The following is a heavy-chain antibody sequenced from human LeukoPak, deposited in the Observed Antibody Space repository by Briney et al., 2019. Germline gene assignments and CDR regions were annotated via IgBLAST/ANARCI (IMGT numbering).Heavy chain of an antibody. J-gene: IGHJ6*03. D-gene: IGHD2-2*01. CDR3: ASPSIPLGYCSSTSCYYYMDV. CDR2: ISAYNGNT. V-gene: IGHV1-18*01. Sequence: ASVKVSCKASGYTFTSYGISWLRQAPGQGLEWMGWISAYNGNTNYAKKLQGRVTITTDTSRSTAYMELRSLRSDDTAVYYCASPSIPLGYCSSTSCYYYMDVWGKGTTVTVSS. CDR1: GYTFTSYG.